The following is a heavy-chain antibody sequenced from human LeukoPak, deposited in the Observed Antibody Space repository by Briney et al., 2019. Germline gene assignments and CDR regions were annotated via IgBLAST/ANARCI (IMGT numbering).Heavy chain of an antibody. J-gene: IGHJ4*02. CDR3: ARVVAVAGTIYFDY. D-gene: IGHD6-19*01. Sequence: GGSLRLSCAASGFTFSSYAMSWVRQAPGKGLEWVSAISGSGGSTYYADSVKGRFTISRDNSKNTLYLQMNSLRAEDTAVYYCARVVAVAGTIYFDYWGQGTLVTVSS. CDR1: GFTFSSYA. V-gene: IGHV3-23*01. CDR2: ISGSGGST.